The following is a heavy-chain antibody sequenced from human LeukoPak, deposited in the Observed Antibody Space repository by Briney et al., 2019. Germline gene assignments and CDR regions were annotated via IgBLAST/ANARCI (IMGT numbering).Heavy chain of an antibody. CDR1: GFTFSNYS. V-gene: IGHV3-21*01. D-gene: IGHD2-2*01. J-gene: IGHJ4*02. Sequence: GGSLRLSCAASGFTFSNYSMNWVRQAPGKGLEWVSSISSTSSYIYYADSVKGRFTISRDNAKNSLYLQMNSLRAEDTAVYYCAGPSSTVYWGRGTLVTVSS. CDR2: ISSTSSYI. CDR3: AGPSSTVY.